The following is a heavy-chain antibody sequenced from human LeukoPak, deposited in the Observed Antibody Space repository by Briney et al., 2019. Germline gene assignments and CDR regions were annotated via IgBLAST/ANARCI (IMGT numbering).Heavy chain of an antibody. CDR1: GGSFSDYY. CDR2: INQSGST. Sequence: TSETLSLTCAVYGGSFSDYYWNWIRQPPGKGLEWIGEINQSGSTNYNPSLKSRVTLSVDTSNNQFSLKLSSVTAADTAVYYCARRPGYCPNGVCYKRNWFDPWGQGTLVTVSS. D-gene: IGHD2-8*01. CDR3: ARRPGYCPNGVCYKRNWFDP. J-gene: IGHJ5*02. V-gene: IGHV4-34*01.